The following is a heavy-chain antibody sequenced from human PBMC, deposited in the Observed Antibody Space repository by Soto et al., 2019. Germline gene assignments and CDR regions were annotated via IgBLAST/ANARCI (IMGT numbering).Heavy chain of an antibody. CDR3: VVVSSWFDY. D-gene: IGHD6-13*01. Sequence: QVQLVESGGGVVQPGRSLRLPCAASGFTFSSYGMHWVRQAPGKGLEWVAVISYDGSNKYYADSVKGRFTISRDNSKNTLYLQMNSLRAEDTAVYYCVVVSSWFDYWGQGTLVTVSS. J-gene: IGHJ4*02. CDR2: ISYDGSNK. CDR1: GFTFSSYG. V-gene: IGHV3-30*03.